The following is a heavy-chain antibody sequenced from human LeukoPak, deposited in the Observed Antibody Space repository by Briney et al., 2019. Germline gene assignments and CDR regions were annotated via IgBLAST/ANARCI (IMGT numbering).Heavy chain of an antibody. Sequence: SETLSLTCTVSGGSISSSSYYWGWIRQPPGTGLEWIGSIYYSGSTYYNPSLKSRVTISVDTSKNQFSLKLSSVTAADTAVYYCARHRQHAVSTQTYYYYYYMDVWGKGTTVTISS. D-gene: IGHD1-14*01. V-gene: IGHV4-39*01. CDR3: ARHRQHAVSTQTYYYYYYMDV. CDR1: GGSISSSSYY. J-gene: IGHJ6*03. CDR2: IYYSGST.